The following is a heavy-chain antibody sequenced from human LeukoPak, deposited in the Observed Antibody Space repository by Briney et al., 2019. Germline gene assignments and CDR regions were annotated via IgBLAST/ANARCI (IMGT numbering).Heavy chain of an antibody. CDR1: GYTFTSYG. Sequence: GASVKVSCKASGYTFTSYGISWVRQAPGQGLEWMGWISAYNGNTNYAQKLQGRVTMTTDTSTSTAYMELRSLRSDDTAVYCCAREWERYYDSSGYYNYFDYWGQGTLVTVSS. J-gene: IGHJ4*02. CDR2: ISAYNGNT. V-gene: IGHV1-18*01. D-gene: IGHD3-22*01. CDR3: AREWERYYDSSGYYNYFDY.